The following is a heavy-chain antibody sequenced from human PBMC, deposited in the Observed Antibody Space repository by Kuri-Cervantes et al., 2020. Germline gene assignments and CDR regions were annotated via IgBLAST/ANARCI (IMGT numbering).Heavy chain of an antibody. CDR2: INPSGGTT. CDR1: GYSFNTYY. CDR3: ARGYSSGWYTPVDY. Sequence: VTLSYTASGYSFNTYYIHWVPQAPGQGLGWMGMINPSGGTTTYAQKFQGRVTVTTDTSTSTVYMELTILKYEDTAVYYCARGYSSGWYTPVDYWVQGTLVTVSS. V-gene: IGHV1-46*02. D-gene: IGHD6-19*01. J-gene: IGHJ4*02.